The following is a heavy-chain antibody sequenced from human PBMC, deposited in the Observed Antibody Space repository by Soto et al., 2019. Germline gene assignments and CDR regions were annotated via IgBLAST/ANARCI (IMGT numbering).Heavy chain of an antibody. CDR1: GYTFSNYG. CDR2: ISTYNGKT. Sequence: QVQLVQSGAEVKRPGASVKVSCKASGYTFSNYGISWVRQAPGKRLEWMGWISTYNGKTNYVQNFQGRVTMTTDTPTSTANMELRSLISDDTAQYFCARHRSGRGGDAYDIWGPGTVVIVSS. J-gene: IGHJ3*02. V-gene: IGHV1-18*04. CDR3: ARHRSGRGGDAYDI. D-gene: IGHD6-19*01.